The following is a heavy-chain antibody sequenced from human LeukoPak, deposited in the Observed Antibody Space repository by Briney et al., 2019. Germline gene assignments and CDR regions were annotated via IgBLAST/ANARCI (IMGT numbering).Heavy chain of an antibody. CDR2: IYYSGST. V-gene: IGHV4-59*01. J-gene: IGHJ4*02. Sequence: PSETLSLTCTVSGGSISSYYWNWIRQPPGKGLEWIGYIYYSGSTNYNPSLKSRDTISVDTSKSQFSLKLSSVTAADTAVYYCARGQRGLPFWGQGALVTVSS. CDR1: GGSISSYY. CDR3: ARGQRGLPF. D-gene: IGHD3/OR15-3a*01.